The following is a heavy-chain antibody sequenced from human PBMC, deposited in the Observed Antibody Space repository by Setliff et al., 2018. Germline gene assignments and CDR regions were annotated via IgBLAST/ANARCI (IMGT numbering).Heavy chain of an antibody. CDR2: MSPNSGDT. D-gene: IGHD6-19*01. J-gene: IGHJ4*02. CDR1: GYTFTNYD. Sequence: ASVKVSCKASGYTFTNYDINWVRQATGQGLEWMGWMSPNSGDTGYVQKFQGRVTMTRDTSINTAYMEVSSLRSEDTAVYYCARGQLAVAGSAVDYWGQGTLVTVSS. CDR3: ARGQLAVAGSAVDY. V-gene: IGHV1-8*02.